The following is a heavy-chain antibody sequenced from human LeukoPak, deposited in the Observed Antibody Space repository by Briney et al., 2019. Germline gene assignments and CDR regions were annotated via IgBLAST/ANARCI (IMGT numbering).Heavy chain of an antibody. CDR2: INHGGST. CDR1: GGSFSGYY. Sequence: SETLSITCAVYGGSFSGYYWSWIRQPPGKGLEWIGEINHGGSTNYNPSLKSRVTISVDTSKNQFSLKLSSVTAADTAVYYCARAVGVTRGYFDYWGQGTLVTVSS. D-gene: IGHD2-21*02. J-gene: IGHJ4*02. CDR3: ARAVGVTRGYFDY. V-gene: IGHV4-34*01.